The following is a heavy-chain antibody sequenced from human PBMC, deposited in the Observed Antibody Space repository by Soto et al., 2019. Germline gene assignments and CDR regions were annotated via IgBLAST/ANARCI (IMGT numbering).Heavy chain of an antibody. CDR1: GFTFSSYS. J-gene: IGHJ5*02. V-gene: IGHV3-21*01. D-gene: IGHD3-22*01. Sequence: EVQLVESGGGLVKPGGSLRLSCAASGFTFSSYSMNWVRQAPGKGLEWVSSISSSSSYIYYADSVKGRFPISRDNAKKSLYLQMNSLRAEDTAVYYCARAKYYYDSHTGGWFDPWGQGTLVTVSS. CDR2: ISSSSSYI. CDR3: ARAKYYYDSHTGGWFDP.